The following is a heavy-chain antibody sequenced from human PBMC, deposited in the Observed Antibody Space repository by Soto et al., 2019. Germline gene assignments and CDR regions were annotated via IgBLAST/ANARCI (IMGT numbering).Heavy chain of an antibody. V-gene: IGHV4-61*01. Sequence: SETLSLTCTVSGGSVSSGSYYWSWIRQPPGKGLEWIGYIYYSGSTNYNPSLKSRVTISVDTSKNQFSLKLSSVTAADTAVYYCARDSDGSHWRYWGQGTLVTVSS. J-gene: IGHJ4*02. CDR1: GGSVSSGSYY. CDR2: IYYSGST. D-gene: IGHD1-1*01. CDR3: ARDSDGSHWRY.